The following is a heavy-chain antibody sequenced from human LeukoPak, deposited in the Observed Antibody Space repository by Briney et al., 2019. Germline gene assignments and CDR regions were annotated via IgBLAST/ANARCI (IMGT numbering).Heavy chain of an antibody. J-gene: IGHJ2*01. CDR1: GFTFSSYA. V-gene: IGHV3-23*01. CDR3: AKAGSGKYVGWNFDL. D-gene: IGHD3-10*01. Sequence: PGGSLRLSCAASGFTFSSYAMSWVRQAPGKGLEWVSAISGSGGSTYYADSVKGRFTISRDNAKNSLYLQMNSLRDEDTAVYYCAKAGSGKYVGWNFDLWGRGTLVTVSS. CDR2: ISGSGGST.